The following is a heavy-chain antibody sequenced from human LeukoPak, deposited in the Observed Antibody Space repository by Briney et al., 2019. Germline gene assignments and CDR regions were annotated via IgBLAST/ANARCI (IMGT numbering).Heavy chain of an antibody. CDR2: IIPIFGTA. CDR3: ARHPMVTTPYYFDY. D-gene: IGHD4-17*01. V-gene: IGHV1-69*06. CDR1: GGTFSSYA. J-gene: IGHJ4*02. Sequence: APVKVSCKASGGTFSSYAISWVRQAPGQGLEWMGGIIPIFGTANYAQKFQGRVTITADKSTSTAYMELSSLRSEDTAAYYCARHPMVTTPYYFDYWGQGTLVTVSS.